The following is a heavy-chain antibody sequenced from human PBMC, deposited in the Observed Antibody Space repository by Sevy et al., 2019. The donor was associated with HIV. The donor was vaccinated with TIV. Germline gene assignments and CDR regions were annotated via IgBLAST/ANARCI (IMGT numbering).Heavy chain of an antibody. CDR3: AREAGSTYYGLLDY. CDR2: FNPLSGGT. D-gene: IGHD1-26*01. Sequence: ASVKVSCKTFGYTFTDNYIHWVRQAPRQPLEWMGRFNPLSGGTKSAQQFQGRVTMTRDTSISTAYMEVSRLTFDDTAVYYCAREAGSTYYGLLDYWGQGSLVTVSS. J-gene: IGHJ4*02. V-gene: IGHV1-2*06. CDR1: GYTFTDNY.